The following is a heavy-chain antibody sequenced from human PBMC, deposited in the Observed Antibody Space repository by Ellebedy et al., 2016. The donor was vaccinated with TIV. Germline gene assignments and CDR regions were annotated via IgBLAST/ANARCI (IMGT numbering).Heavy chain of an antibody. CDR1: RLTFGISG. J-gene: IGHJ4*02. Sequence: PGGSLRLSCTLSRLTFGISGIHWVRQAPGKGLEWVALVRFDGSKEFYADSVKGRFTISRDISNNTLYLQMNSLRAEDTALYYCATEGGDSYRQSLECWGQGTLVTVSS. CDR2: VRFDGSKE. D-gene: IGHD2-21*02. CDR3: ATEGGDSYRQSLEC. V-gene: IGHV3-30*02.